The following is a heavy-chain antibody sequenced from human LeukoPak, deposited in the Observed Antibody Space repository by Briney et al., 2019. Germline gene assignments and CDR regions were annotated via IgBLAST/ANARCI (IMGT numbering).Heavy chain of an antibody. J-gene: IGHJ4*02. V-gene: IGHV1-69*05. Sequence: GASVKVSCKASGGTFSSYAISWVRQAPGQGLEWMGGIIPIFGTANYAQKLQGRVTMTTDTSTSTAYMELRSLRSDDTAVYYCARVALQQLTFDYWGQGTLVTVSS. CDR3: ARVALQQLTFDY. CDR1: GGTFSSYA. CDR2: IIPIFGTA. D-gene: IGHD6-13*01.